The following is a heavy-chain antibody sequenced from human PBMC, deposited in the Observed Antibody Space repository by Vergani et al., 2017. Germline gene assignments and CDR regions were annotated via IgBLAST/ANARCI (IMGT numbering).Heavy chain of an antibody. V-gene: IGHV1-3*01. CDR3: ARTLWFGERDYYYMDV. Sequence: QVQLVQSGAEVEKPGASVKVSCKASGYTFTSYALHWVRQAPGQRLEWMGWINAGNGNTKYSQKFQGRVTITRDTSASTAYMELSSLRSEDTAVYYCARTLWFGERDYYYMDVWGKGTTVTVSS. D-gene: IGHD3-10*01. CDR2: INAGNGNT. CDR1: GYTFTSYA. J-gene: IGHJ6*03.